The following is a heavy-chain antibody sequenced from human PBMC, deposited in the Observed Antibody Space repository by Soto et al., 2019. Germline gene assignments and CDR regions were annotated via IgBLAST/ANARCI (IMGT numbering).Heavy chain of an antibody. D-gene: IGHD1-26*01. J-gene: IGHJ4*02. CDR2: IDPDGSQK. Sequence: EVQLVDSGGDLVQPGGSLRLSCAASGFTFSTYWMSWVRQAPGKGLEWVANIDPDGSQKYYVDSVKGRFTISRDNAKNSLYLQINNLRADDTAVYYCARDMGPSGAYGYWGQGTLVTVSS. V-gene: IGHV3-7*03. CDR1: GFTFSTYW. CDR3: ARDMGPSGAYGY.